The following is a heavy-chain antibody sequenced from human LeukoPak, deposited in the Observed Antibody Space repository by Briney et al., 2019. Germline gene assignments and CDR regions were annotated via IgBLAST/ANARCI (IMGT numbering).Heavy chain of an antibody. Sequence: PSETLSLTCAVYGGSFSGYYWSWIRQPPGKGLEWIGEINHSGSTNYNPSLKSRVTISVDTSKNQFSLKLSSVTADTAVYYCARGIDYWGQGTLVTVSS. CDR3: ARGIDY. CDR2: INHSGST. J-gene: IGHJ4*02. V-gene: IGHV4-34*01. CDR1: GGSFSGYY.